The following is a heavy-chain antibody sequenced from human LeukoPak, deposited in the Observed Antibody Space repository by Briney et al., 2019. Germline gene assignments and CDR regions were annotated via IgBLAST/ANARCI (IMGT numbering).Heavy chain of an antibody. J-gene: IGHJ5*01. CDR2: IYYSGST. CDR1: GGSISSSSYY. V-gene: IGHV4-39*01. CDR3: AREDS. Sequence: PSETLSLTCTVSGGSISSSSYYWGWIRQPPGKGLEWIGSIYYSGSTYYNPSLKSRVTISVDTSKNQFSLKMSSVTAVDKAVYYCAREDSWGEGTLVTVSP.